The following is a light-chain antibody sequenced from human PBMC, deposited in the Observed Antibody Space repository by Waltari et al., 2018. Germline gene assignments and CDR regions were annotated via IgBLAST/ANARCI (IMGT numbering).Light chain of an antibody. CDR2: AAS. CDR1: QSISRY. J-gene: IGKJ1*01. CDR3: QNHERLPAM. Sequence: IVLTQSPGTLSLSPGERATLSCRASQSISRYLAWHQQKPGQAPRLRIYAASSRATGIPNRFSGSGSGTDFSLTISRLEPEDFAVYYCQNHERLPAMFGQGTKVEIK. V-gene: IGKV3-20*01.